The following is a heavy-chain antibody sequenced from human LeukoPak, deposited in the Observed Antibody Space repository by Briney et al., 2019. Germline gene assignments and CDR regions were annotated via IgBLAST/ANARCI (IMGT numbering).Heavy chain of an antibody. CDR3: AKEGLLSPYYDSSGYYYVGPFDS. CDR2: IWKDGSNK. J-gene: IGHJ3*02. Sequence: GGSLRLSCAASGFTFSTYGMPWVRQAPGKGLEWVAFIWKDGSNKYYADSVKGRFTISRDNSENTLFLQMNSLRAEDTAVYYCAKEGLLSPYYDSSGYYYVGPFDSWGQGTMVTVSS. CDR1: GFTFSTYG. D-gene: IGHD3-22*01. V-gene: IGHV3-30*02.